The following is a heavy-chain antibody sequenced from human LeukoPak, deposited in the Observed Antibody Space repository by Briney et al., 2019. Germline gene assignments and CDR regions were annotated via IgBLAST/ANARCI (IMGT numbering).Heavy chain of an antibody. CDR3: AKDYDFWSGYPDY. CDR2: ISGSGGST. V-gene: IGHV3-23*01. D-gene: IGHD3-3*01. Sequence: GGTLRLSCAGSGFTFSSYGMSWVREAPGKGLEWGSGISGSGGSTYYADSVKGRFTISRDNSKNTLYLQMNSLRAEDTAVYYCAKDYDFWSGYPDYWGQGTLVTVSS. J-gene: IGHJ4*02. CDR1: GFTFSSYG.